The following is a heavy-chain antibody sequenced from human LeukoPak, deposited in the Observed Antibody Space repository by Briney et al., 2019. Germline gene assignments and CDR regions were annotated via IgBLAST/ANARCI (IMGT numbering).Heavy chain of an antibody. V-gene: IGHV1-69*05. J-gene: IGHJ5*02. Sequence: ASVKVSCKASGGTFSSYAISWVRQAPGQGLEWMGGIIPIFGTANYAQKFQGRVTITTDESTSTAYMELSSLRSEDTAVYYCATVYYAAAPGGWFDPWGQGTLVTVSS. CDR2: IIPIFGTA. CDR3: ATVYYAAAPGGWFDP. CDR1: GGTFSSYA. D-gene: IGHD6-13*01.